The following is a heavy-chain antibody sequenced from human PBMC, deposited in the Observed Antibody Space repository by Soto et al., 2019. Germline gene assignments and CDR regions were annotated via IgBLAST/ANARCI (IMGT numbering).Heavy chain of an antibody. CDR2: IIPIFGTA. D-gene: IGHD1-26*01. V-gene: IGHV1-69*13. J-gene: IGHJ6*02. CDR1: GGTFSSYA. CDR3: ASGGWELLYYYGMDV. Sequence: SVKVSCKASGGTFSSYAISWVRQAPGQGLEWMGGIIPIFGTANYAQKFQGRVTITADESTSTAYMELSSLRSEDTAVYYCASGGWELLYYYGMDVWGQGTTVTVSS.